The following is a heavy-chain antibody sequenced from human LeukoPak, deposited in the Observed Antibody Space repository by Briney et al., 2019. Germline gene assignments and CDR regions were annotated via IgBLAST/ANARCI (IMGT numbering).Heavy chain of an antibody. D-gene: IGHD3/OR15-3a*01. V-gene: IGHV3-11*03. CDR2: ISSSGSYT. CDR1: GFRFSDEY. Sequence: GGSLRLSCAASGFRFSDEYMSWIRQAPGQGLEWISYISSSGSYTNYADSVRGRFTISRDNAKNSLFLQMNSLRGEDTAVYLCVRSRGTGPGAHFDVWGQGALVSVSS. CDR3: VRSRGTGPGAHFDV. J-gene: IGHJ4*02.